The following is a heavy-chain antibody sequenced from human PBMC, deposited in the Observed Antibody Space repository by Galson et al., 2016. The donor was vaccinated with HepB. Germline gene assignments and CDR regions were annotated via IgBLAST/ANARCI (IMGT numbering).Heavy chain of an antibody. Sequence: SLRLSCAASGFTFSTYSMDWVRQAPGKGLEWISYISTSSSTIYYADSVKGRFTISGDDATNSLYLQMNSLRDEDTAVYYCAKEATATTGAKTKRVWYLDLWGRGTLVTVSS. CDR1: GFTFSTYS. CDR2: ISTSSSTI. J-gene: IGHJ2*01. V-gene: IGHV3-48*02. D-gene: IGHD1-7*01. CDR3: AKEATATTGAKTKRVWYLDL.